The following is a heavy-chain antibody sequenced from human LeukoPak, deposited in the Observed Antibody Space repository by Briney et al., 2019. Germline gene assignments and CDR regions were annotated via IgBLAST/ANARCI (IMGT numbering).Heavy chain of an antibody. D-gene: IGHD6-13*01. CDR1: GFTFSSYG. Sequence: PGRSLRLSCAASGFTFSSYGMHWVRQAPGKGLEWVANIKQDGSEKYYVDSVKGRFTISRDNAKNSLYLQMNSLRAEDTAVYYCARDLYSSDYWGQGTLVTVSS. V-gene: IGHV3-7*01. CDR2: IKQDGSEK. CDR3: ARDLYSSDY. J-gene: IGHJ4*02.